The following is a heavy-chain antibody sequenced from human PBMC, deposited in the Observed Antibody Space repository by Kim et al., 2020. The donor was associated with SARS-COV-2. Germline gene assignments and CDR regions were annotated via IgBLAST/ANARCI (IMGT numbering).Heavy chain of an antibody. D-gene: IGHD1-26*01. J-gene: IGHJ6*02. CDR3: ARGREDHYYYYGMDV. CDR1: GFTFSSYA. V-gene: IGHV3-64*01. CDR2: ISSNGGST. Sequence: GGSLRLSCAASGFTFSSYAMHWVRQAPGKGLEYVSAISSNGGSTYYANSVKGRFTISRDNSKNTLYLQMGSLRAEDMAVYYCARGREDHYYYYGMDVWGQGTTVTVSS.